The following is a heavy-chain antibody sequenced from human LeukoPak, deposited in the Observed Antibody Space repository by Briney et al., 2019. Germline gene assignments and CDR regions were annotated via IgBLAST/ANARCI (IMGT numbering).Heavy chain of an antibody. CDR2: IYYSGST. CDR1: GGSISSYY. J-gene: IGHJ4*02. CDR3: ARGGLVYCSGGSCYSGIPFFDY. D-gene: IGHD2-15*01. V-gene: IGHV4-59*13. Sequence: SETLSLTCTVSGGSISSYYWSWIRQPPGKELEWIGYIYYSGSTNYNPSLKSRVTISVDTSKNQFSLKLSSVTAADTAVYYCARGGLVYCSGGSCYSGIPFFDYWGQGTLVTVSS.